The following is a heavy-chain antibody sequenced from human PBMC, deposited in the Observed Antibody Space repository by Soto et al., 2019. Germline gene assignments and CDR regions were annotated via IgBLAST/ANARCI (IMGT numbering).Heavy chain of an antibody. V-gene: IGHV3-30-3*01. J-gene: IGHJ4*02. CDR1: GFTFSSHA. D-gene: IGHD6-13*01. CDR2: ISYDGSNK. Sequence: QVQLVESGGGAVQPGRSLRLSCEASGFTFSSHAMHWVRQAPGKGLECVAIISYDGSNKYYGDSVRGRLTISRDNSKNTIYLQMNSLRAEDTAVYYCARDQTGITTTGGGRIDYWGQGTLVTVSS. CDR3: ARDQTGITTTGGGRIDY.